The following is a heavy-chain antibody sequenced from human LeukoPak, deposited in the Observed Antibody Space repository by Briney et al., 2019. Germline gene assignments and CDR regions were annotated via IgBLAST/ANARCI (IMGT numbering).Heavy chain of an antibody. D-gene: IGHD2-2*01. CDR2: ICGSGGST. J-gene: IGHJ3*02. CDR1: GFTFSSYA. Sequence: PGGSLRLSCAASGFTFSSYAMSWVRQAPGKGLEWVSAICGSGGSTYYAVSVKGRFTISRDNSKNTLYLQMNSMRAEDTAVYYCAKRVVVPAAMTIPYDAFDIWGQGTMVTVSS. CDR3: AKRVVVPAAMTIPYDAFDI. V-gene: IGHV3-23*01.